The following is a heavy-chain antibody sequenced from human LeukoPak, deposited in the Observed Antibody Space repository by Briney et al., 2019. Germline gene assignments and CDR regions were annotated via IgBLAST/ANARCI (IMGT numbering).Heavy chain of an antibody. J-gene: IGHJ4*02. CDR2: IYYSGST. D-gene: IGHD4-23*01. V-gene: IGHV4-59*01. Sequence: PSETLSLTCTVSGGSISSYYWSWIRQPPGKGLEWIGYIYYSGSTNYNPPLKSRVTISVDTSKNQFSLKLSSVTAADTAVYYCARDRLRWPKIDYWGQGTLVTVSS. CDR3: ARDRLRWPKIDY. CDR1: GGSISSYY.